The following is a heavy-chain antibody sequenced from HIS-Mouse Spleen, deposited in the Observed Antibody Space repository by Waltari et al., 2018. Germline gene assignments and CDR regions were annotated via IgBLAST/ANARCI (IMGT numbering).Heavy chain of an antibody. CDR1: GCSISSSSYY. V-gene: IGHV4-39*07. J-gene: IGHJ2*01. Sequence: QLQLQESGPGLVKPSETLSLTCTVSGCSISSSSYYWGWIRQSPGKGLEWIGIIYYSGSTYYNPSLKSRVTISVDTSKNQFSLKLSSVTAADTAVYYCAREIPYSSSWYDWYFDLWGRGTLVTVSS. CDR3: AREIPYSSSWYDWYFDL. CDR2: IYYSGST. D-gene: IGHD6-13*01.